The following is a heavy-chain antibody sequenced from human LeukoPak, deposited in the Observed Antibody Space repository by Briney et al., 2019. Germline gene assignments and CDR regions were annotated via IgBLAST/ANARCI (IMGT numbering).Heavy chain of an antibody. Sequence: GGSLRLSCVASGMSFRHHAMNWVRQAPGKGLEWVSSIFDSGAPSYYADSVKGRFTISRDNAKNSLYLQMNSLRDEDTAVYYCARDTPYYYDSSGYYDYWGQGTLVTVSS. J-gene: IGHJ4*02. V-gene: IGHV3-48*02. CDR1: GMSFRHHA. CDR3: ARDTPYYYDSSGYYDY. D-gene: IGHD3-22*01. CDR2: IFDSGAPS.